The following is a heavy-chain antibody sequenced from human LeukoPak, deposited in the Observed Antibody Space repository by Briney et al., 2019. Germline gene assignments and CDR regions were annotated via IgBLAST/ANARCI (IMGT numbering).Heavy chain of an antibody. D-gene: IGHD1-26*01. CDR2: IYYIRST. V-gene: IGHV4-59*01. CDR3: AREGNSGRYYKTGTFDI. J-gene: IGHJ3*02. Sequence: SETLSLTCTVSGGSISGYYWSWIRQPPGKGLEWIGYIYYIRSTNYNPSLKSRVTISVDTSKNQFSLKLTSVTAADTAVYFCAREGNSGRYYKTGTFDIWGQGTMVTVSS. CDR1: GGSISGYY.